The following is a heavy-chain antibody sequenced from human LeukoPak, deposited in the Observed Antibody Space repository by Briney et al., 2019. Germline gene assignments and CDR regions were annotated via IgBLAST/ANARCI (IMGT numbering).Heavy chain of an antibody. CDR1: GYTFTGYY. J-gene: IGHJ4*02. V-gene: IGHV1-2*02. CDR3: ARLGIAVSSSLTDDY. CDR2: INPNSGGT. D-gene: IGHD6-19*01. Sequence: ASVKVSCKASGYTFTGYYMHWVRQAPGQGLEWMGWINPNSGGTNYAQKFQGRVTMTRDTSISTAYMELSRLRSDDTAVCYCARLGIAVSSSLTDDYWGQGTLVTVSS.